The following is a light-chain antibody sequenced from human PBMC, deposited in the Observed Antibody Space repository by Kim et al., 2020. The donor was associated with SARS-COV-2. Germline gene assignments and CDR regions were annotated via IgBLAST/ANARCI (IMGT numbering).Light chain of an antibody. V-gene: IGLV3-19*01. CDR2: GKN. Sequence: LGRPVMITCQGDGLRSYYAGCYQQQPGQAPVLVIYGKNNRPSGIPARFSACSSGNTTSLTITGAQAEDDADYYCSSRDSSGNHLVVFGGGTQLTVL. J-gene: IGLJ3*02. CDR1: GLRSYY. CDR3: SSRDSSGNHLVV.